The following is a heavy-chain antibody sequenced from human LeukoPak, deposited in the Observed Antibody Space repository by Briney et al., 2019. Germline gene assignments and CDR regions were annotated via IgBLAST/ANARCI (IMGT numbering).Heavy chain of an antibody. D-gene: IGHD3-3*01. CDR2: IIPILGIA. Sequence: SVKVSCKASGGTFSSYAISWVRQAPGQGLEWMGRIIPILGIANYAQKFQGRVTITADKSTSTAYMELSSLRSEDTAVYYCARDRTIFGVAYYSNYFDYWGQGTLVTVCS. V-gene: IGHV1-69*04. J-gene: IGHJ4*02. CDR3: ARDRTIFGVAYYSNYFDY. CDR1: GGTFSSYA.